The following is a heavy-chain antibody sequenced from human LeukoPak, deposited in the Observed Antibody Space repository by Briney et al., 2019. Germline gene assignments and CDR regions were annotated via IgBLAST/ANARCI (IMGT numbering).Heavy chain of an antibody. V-gene: IGHV4-34*01. CDR2: INHSGST. CDR1: GGSFSGYY. D-gene: IGHD3-16*02. J-gene: IGHJ3*02. CDR3: ARFMITFGGVIPYHAFDI. Sequence: PSETLSLTCAVYGGSFSGYYWSWIRQPPGKGLEWIGEINHSGSTNYNPPLKSRVTISVDTSKNQFSLKLSSVTAADTAVYYCARFMITFGGVIPYHAFDIWGQGTMVTVSS.